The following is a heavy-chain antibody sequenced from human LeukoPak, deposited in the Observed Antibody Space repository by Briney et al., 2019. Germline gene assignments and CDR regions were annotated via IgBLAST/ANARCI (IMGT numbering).Heavy chain of an antibody. CDR1: GGSITSDY. D-gene: IGHD2-15*01. CDR2: IYYSGST. CDR3: AQTRGVLHYNWFDP. Sequence: SETLSLTCTVSGGSITSDYWSWIRQPPGKGLELICYIYYSGSTNYNPSLKSRVTISVHTYKPQFSLKLSSVTAADTAVYYCAQTRGVLHYNWFDPWGQGTLVTVSS. J-gene: IGHJ5*02. V-gene: IGHV4-59*01.